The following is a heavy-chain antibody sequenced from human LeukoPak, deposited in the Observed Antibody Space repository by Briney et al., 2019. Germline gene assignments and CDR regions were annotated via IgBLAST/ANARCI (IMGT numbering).Heavy chain of an antibody. Sequence: ASVKVSCKASGYTFTGYYMHWVRQAPGQGLXWMGWINPNSGGTNYAQKFQGRVTMTRDTSISTAYMELSRLRSDDTAVYYCARSYYDFWSGMEYYFDYWGQGTLVTVSS. CDR3: ARSYYDFWSGMEYYFDY. V-gene: IGHV1-2*02. CDR1: GYTFTGYY. J-gene: IGHJ4*02. D-gene: IGHD3-3*01. CDR2: INPNSGGT.